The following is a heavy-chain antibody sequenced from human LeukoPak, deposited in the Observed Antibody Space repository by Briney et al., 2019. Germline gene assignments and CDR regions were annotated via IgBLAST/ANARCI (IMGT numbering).Heavy chain of an antibody. CDR1: GFTFSSFW. CDR3: ASVGSGSYWDAFDI. CDR2: IKQDGSGK. V-gene: IGHV3-7*01. J-gene: IGHJ3*02. Sequence: GGSLRLPCAASGFTFSSFWMSWVRQAPGKGLEWVANIKQDGSGKYYVDSVKGRFTISRDNAKNSLYLRMNSLRAEDTAVYYCASVGSGSYWDAFDIWGQQGTMVTVSS. D-gene: IGHD1-26*01.